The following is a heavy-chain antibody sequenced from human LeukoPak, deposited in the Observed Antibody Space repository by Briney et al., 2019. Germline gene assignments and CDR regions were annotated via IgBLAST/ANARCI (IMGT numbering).Heavy chain of an antibody. CDR3: ATKYYDILTGYYAGAFDI. CDR2: ISAYNGNT. CDR1: GYTFTGYY. V-gene: IGHV1-18*04. Sequence: ASVKVSCKASGYTFTGYYMHWVRQAPGQGLEWMGWISAYNGNTNYAQKLQGRVTMTTDTSTSTAYMELRSLRSDDTAVYYCATKYYDILTGYYAGAFDIWGQGTMVTVSS. J-gene: IGHJ3*02. D-gene: IGHD3-9*01.